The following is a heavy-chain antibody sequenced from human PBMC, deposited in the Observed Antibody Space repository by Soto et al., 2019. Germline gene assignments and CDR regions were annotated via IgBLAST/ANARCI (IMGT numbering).Heavy chain of an antibody. V-gene: IGHV3-48*03. CDR3: VTSLSGYYYNY. Sequence: PGGSLRLSCAASGFTLSTYEMMWVRQAPGKGLEWVSYISKSGTTTYYADSVRGRFTISRDNAKDSLDLQMSSLRAEDTAVYYCVTSLSGYYYNYWGQGTLVTVS. CDR2: ISKSGTTT. D-gene: IGHD3-22*01. J-gene: IGHJ4*02. CDR1: GFTLSTYE.